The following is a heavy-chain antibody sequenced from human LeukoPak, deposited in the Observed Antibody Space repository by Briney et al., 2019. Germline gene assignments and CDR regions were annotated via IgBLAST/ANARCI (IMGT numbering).Heavy chain of an antibody. CDR3: ARPTATYSSRWCPTEPKKRWSDYNPFYSYYYYMDV. CDR1: GFTFSSYW. D-gene: IGHD6-13*01. Sequence: GGSLRLSGAASGFTFSSYWMSWVRQAPGKGREGVANIKQEGSEKYYVDSVKGRFTISRDNAKNSLFLQMNSLSAEDTAVYYCARPTATYSSRWCPTEPKKRWSDYNPFYSYYYYMDVWGKGATVTVSS. V-gene: IGHV3-7*01. CDR2: IKQEGSEK. J-gene: IGHJ6*03.